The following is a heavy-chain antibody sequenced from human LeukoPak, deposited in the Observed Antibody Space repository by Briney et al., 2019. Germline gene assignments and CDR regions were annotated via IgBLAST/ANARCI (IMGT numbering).Heavy chain of an antibody. V-gene: IGHV3-20*04. CDR1: GFTFDDYG. CDR3: ARVCGSGSR. J-gene: IGHJ4*02. CDR2: INGSGGST. Sequence: GGSLRLSCAASGFTFDDYGRSWVRQAPGKGLEGVSGINGSGGSTVYADDVKGGFTISRDNPKNSLYLQMNSLRAEDTALYYCARVCGSGSRGGQGTLVTVSS. D-gene: IGHD3-10*01.